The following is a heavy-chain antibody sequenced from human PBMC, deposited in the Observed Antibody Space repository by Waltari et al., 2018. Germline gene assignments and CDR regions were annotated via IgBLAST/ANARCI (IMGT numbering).Heavy chain of an antibody. CDR2: IYPGDSDT. CDR3: ARHDFLHGSGTHPEGADY. CDR1: GYSFTSYW. J-gene: IGHJ4*02. Sequence: EVQLVQSGAEVKKPGESLKISCKGSGYSFTSYWIGWVRQMPGKGLEWMGIIYPGDSDTRYSPSFQGQVTISADKSISTAYLQWSSLKASDTAMYYCARHDFLHGSGTHPEGADYWGQGTLVTVSS. D-gene: IGHD3-10*01. V-gene: IGHV5-51*01.